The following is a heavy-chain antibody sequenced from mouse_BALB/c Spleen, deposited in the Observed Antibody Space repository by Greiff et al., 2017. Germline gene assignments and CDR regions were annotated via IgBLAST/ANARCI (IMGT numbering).Heavy chain of an antibody. CDR1: GFTFTDYY. Sequence: EVQVVESGGGLVQPGGSLRLSCATSGFTFTDYYMSWVRQPPGKALEWLGFIRNKANGYTTEYSASVKGRFTISRDNSQSILYLQMNTLRAEDSATYYCARDEGYYATWFAYWGQGTLVTVSA. CDR3: ARDEGYYATWFAY. V-gene: IGHV7-3*02. CDR2: IRNKANGYTT. D-gene: IGHD2-3*01. J-gene: IGHJ3*01.